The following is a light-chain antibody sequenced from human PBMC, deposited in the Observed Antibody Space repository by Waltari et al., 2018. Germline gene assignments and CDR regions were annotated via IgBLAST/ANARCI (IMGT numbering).Light chain of an antibody. CDR3: CSYAFSSNWV. CDR2: EVS. Sequence: QSALTQPPSASGSPGQSVTISCTGTSSDVGGYNYVSWYQQHPGKAPKLMIFEVSKRPSGVPARFSGSKSGNTASLTVSGLQAEDEADYYCCSYAFSSNWVFGGGTKLTVL. J-gene: IGLJ3*02. CDR1: SSDVGGYNY. V-gene: IGLV2-8*01.